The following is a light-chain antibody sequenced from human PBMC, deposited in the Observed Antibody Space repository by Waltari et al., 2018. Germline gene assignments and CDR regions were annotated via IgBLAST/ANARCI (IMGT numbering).Light chain of an antibody. J-gene: IGLJ1*01. CDR1: ITDAGNTNNL. CDR2: NVS. V-gene: IGLV2-14*02. CDR3: ISYTSRTTYV. Sequence: QSALTQPASVSGSPGQSITISCTGTITDAGNTNNLVSWYQQFPGKAPRLVIHNVSHRPSGVSNRFSGSKSGNTASLTISGLQAEDEADYYCISYTSRTTYVFGTGTKVTVL.